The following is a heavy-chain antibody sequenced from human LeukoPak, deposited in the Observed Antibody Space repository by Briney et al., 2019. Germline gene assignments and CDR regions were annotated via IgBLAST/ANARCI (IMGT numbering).Heavy chain of an antibody. CDR2: IYTSGST. D-gene: IGHD2-2*01. Sequence: SETLSLTCTVSGGSISSYYWSWIRQPAGKGLEWIGRIYTSGSTNYNPSLKSRVTMSVDTSKNQFSLKLSSVTAADTAVYYCARDQLYCSSSSCRNLGWFDPWGQGTLVTVSS. CDR1: GGSISSYY. J-gene: IGHJ5*02. CDR3: ARDQLYCSSSSCRNLGWFDP. V-gene: IGHV4-4*07.